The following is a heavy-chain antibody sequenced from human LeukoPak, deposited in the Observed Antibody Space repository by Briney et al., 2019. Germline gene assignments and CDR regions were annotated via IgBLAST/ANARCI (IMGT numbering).Heavy chain of an antibody. Sequence: GRSLGLSCAASGFTFGSYGMHWVRQAPGKGLEWVAVIWYDGSNKYYADSVKGRFTISRDNSKNTLYLQMNSLRAEDTAVYYCARDFSYYDSSGYYSPGAFDIWGQGTMVTVSS. CDR3: ARDFSYYDSSGYYSPGAFDI. V-gene: IGHV3-33*01. CDR1: GFTFGSYG. J-gene: IGHJ3*02. CDR2: IWYDGSNK. D-gene: IGHD3-22*01.